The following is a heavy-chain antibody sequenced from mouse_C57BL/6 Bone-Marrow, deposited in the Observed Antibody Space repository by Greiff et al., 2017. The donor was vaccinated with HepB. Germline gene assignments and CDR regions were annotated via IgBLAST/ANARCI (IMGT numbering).Heavy chain of an antibody. CDR1: GFNIKNTY. Sequence: EVQLQQSVAELVRPGASVKLSCTASGFNIKNTYMHWVKQRPEQGLEWIGRIDPANGNTKYAPKSQGKATITADTSSNTAYLQLSSLTSEDTAIYYCALITTVVATDWYFDVWGTGTTVTVSS. V-gene: IGHV14-3*01. CDR2: IDPANGNT. CDR3: ALITTVVATDWYFDV. J-gene: IGHJ1*03. D-gene: IGHD1-1*01.